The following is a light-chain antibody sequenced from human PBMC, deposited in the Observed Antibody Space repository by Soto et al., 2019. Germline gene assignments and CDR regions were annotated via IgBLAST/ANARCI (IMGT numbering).Light chain of an antibody. Sequence: EIVLTQSPGTPSLSPGERATLSCRASQSVSNSFLAWYQQKPGRAPRLLIYGASTRATGIPDRFSASGSATDFTLTISRLEPEDFAVYYCQRYGTSPPLTFGGGTKVEIK. CDR3: QRYGTSPPLT. J-gene: IGKJ4*01. CDR1: QSVSNSF. CDR2: GAS. V-gene: IGKV3-20*01.